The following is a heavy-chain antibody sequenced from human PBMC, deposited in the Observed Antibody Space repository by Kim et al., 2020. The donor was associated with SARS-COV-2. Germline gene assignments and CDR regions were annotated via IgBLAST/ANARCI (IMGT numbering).Heavy chain of an antibody. CDR1: GLTFSNYV. Sequence: GGSLRLSCAASGLTFSNYVVAWVRQAPGKGLEWVSGITTDGITSYIDSVKGRFTISRDNSKNTMYLQMNNLRGEDTALYFWARGVAYWGRGTLVTVSP. CDR3: ARGVAY. V-gene: IGHV3-23*01. J-gene: IGHJ4*02. D-gene: IGHD5-12*01. CDR2: ITTDGIT.